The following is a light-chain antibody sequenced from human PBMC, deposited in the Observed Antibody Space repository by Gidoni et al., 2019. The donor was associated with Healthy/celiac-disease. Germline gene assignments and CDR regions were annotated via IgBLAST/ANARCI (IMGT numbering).Light chain of an antibody. V-gene: IGLV2-14*01. J-gene: IGLJ2*01. CDR3: SSYTSSNVV. CDR1: SSDVGGYNY. Sequence: QSALTQPASVSGSTGQSITISCTGTSSDVGGYNYVSWYQQHPGKAPKLMIYEVSNRPSGVSNRFSGSKSGNTASLTISGLQAEDEADYYCSSYTSSNVVFGGGTKLTVL. CDR2: EVS.